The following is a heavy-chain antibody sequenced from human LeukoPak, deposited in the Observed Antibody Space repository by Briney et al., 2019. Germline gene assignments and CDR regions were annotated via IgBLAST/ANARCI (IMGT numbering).Heavy chain of an antibody. Sequence: ASETLSLTCGVSGGSFSFYYWSWIRQPPGKGLEWIGYIYYSGSTNYNPSLKSRVTISVDTSKNQFSLKLSSVTAADTAVYYCARDRGYGSGRDWFDPWGQGTLVTVSS. CDR2: IYYSGST. CDR3: ARDRGYGSGRDWFDP. D-gene: IGHD3-10*01. V-gene: IGHV4-59*12. J-gene: IGHJ5*02. CDR1: GGSFSFYY.